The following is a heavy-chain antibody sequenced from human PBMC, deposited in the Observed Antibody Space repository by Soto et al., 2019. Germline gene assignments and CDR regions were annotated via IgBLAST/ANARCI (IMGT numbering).Heavy chain of an antibody. Sequence: QVQLVQSGAEVKKPGASVKVSCKASGYTFTSYGITWVRQAPGQGLEWMGWISANNGNTNYAQKFQGRVTMTTDTYXSTAYMELRSLRSDDTAVYYCARAGYCSSRRCFDLWGRGTLVTVSS. V-gene: IGHV1-18*01. D-gene: IGHD2-2*01. J-gene: IGHJ2*01. CDR1: GYTFTSYG. CDR2: ISANNGNT. CDR3: ARAGYCSSRRCFDL.